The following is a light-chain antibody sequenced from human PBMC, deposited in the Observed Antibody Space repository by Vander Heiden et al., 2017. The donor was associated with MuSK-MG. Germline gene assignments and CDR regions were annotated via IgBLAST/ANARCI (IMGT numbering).Light chain of an antibody. CDR1: QRVGSS. V-gene: IGKV3-11*01. CDR2: DAS. Sequence: ELVLTQSPATLSLSPGERATLSCRASQRVGSSLAWYQQKPGQAPRLLFYDASNRATGIPARFSGSGSGTDFTLTISSLEPEDFAVYYCQREITFGPGTKVDIK. CDR3: QREIT. J-gene: IGKJ3*01.